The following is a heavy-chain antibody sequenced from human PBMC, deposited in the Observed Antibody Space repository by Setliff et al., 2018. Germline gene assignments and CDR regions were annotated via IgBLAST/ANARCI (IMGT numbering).Heavy chain of an antibody. Sequence: SETLSLTCTVSGGSISSSSYYWGWIRQPPGKGLEWIGSLKYSGSTYYNPSLKSRVTISVDTSKNQFSLKLSSVTAADTAVYYCAREQSNYDFWSGYYGSYYYYMDVWGKGTTVTVSS. J-gene: IGHJ6*03. CDR3: AREQSNYDFWSGYYGSYYYYMDV. CDR2: LKYSGST. CDR1: GGSISSSSYY. V-gene: IGHV4-39*07. D-gene: IGHD3-3*01.